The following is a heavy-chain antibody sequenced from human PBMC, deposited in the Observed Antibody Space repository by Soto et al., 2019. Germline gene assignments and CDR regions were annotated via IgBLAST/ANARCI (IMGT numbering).Heavy chain of an antibody. V-gene: IGHV4-59*01. CDR2: IYYSGST. CDR1: GGSISSYY. CDR3: AARKPHPVLENWFDP. J-gene: IGHJ5*02. D-gene: IGHD3-16*01. Sequence: SETLSLTCTVSGGSISSYYWSWIRQPPGKGLEWIGYIYYSGSTNYNPSLKSRVTISVDTSKNQFSLKLSSVTAADTAVYYCAARKPHPVLENWFDPWGQGTLVTVSS.